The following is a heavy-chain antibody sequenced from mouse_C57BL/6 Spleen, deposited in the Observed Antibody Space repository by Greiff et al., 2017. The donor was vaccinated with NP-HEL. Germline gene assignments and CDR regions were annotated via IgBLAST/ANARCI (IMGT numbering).Heavy chain of an antibody. CDR2: IDPENGDT. Sequence: VQLKESGAELVRPGASVKLSCTASGFNIKDDYMHWVKQRPEQGLEWIGWIDPENGDTEYASKFQGKATITADTSSNTAYLQLSSLTSEDTAVYYCTTRHYYGSSHWYFDVWGTGTTVTVSS. D-gene: IGHD1-1*01. V-gene: IGHV14-4*01. CDR3: TTRHYYGSSHWYFDV. CDR1: GFNIKDDY. J-gene: IGHJ1*03.